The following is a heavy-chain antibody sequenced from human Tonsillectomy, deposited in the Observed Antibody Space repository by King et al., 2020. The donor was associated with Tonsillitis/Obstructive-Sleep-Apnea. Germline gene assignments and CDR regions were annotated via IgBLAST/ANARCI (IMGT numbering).Heavy chain of an antibody. CDR2: ISGSGGST. CDR1: GFTFSSYA. CDR3: AKDLGTYYDFWSGYNY. D-gene: IGHD3-3*01. Sequence: VQLVESGGGLVQPGGSLRLSCAASGFTFSSYAMSWVRQAPGKGLEWVSAISGSGGSTYYADSVKGRFTISRDNYKNTLYLQMNRLRAEDTAVYYCAKDLGTYYDFWSGYNYWGQGTLVTVSS. V-gene: IGHV3-23*04. J-gene: IGHJ4*02.